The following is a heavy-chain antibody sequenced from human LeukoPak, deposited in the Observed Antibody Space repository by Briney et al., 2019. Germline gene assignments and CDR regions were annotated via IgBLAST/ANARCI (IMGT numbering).Heavy chain of an antibody. CDR3: ARVPEPETYFDY. CDR2: ISSSSSYI. D-gene: IGHD1-14*01. V-gene: IGHV3-21*01. J-gene: IGHJ4*02. CDR1: GFTFSSYF. Sequence: PGGSLRLSCAASGFTFSSYFMNWVRQAPGKGLEWVSSISSSSSYIYYADSVKGRFTISRDNAKNSLYLQMNSLRAEDTAVYYCARVPEPETYFDYWGQGTLVTVSS.